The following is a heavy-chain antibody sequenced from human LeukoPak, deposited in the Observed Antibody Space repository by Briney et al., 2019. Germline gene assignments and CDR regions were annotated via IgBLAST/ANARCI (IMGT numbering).Heavy chain of an antibody. CDR2: TYYGSKWYN. Sequence: SQTLSLTCAISGDSVSSKSAAWNWIRQSPSRGLEWLGRTYYGSKWYNDYAESVKSRITINADTSKNQFSLQLNSVTPEDTAVYYCARVDLGSAIFEPKWFDPWAQGTLVTVSS. J-gene: IGHJ5*02. CDR3: ARVDLGSAIFEPKWFDP. V-gene: IGHV6-1*01. D-gene: IGHD3-3*01. CDR1: GDSVSSKSAA.